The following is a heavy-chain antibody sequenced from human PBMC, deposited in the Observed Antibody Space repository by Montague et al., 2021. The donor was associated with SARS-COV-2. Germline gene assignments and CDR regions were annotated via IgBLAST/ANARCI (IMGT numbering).Heavy chain of an antibody. Sequence: SLRLSCAASGFTFSSYDMHWVRQATGKGLEWVSAIGTAGDTYYPGSVKGRFTISRENAKNSLYLQMNSLRAGDTAVYYCARGVYDYSNYVNWFDPWGQGTLGTVS. J-gene: IGHJ5*02. CDR3: ARGVYDYSNYVNWFDP. D-gene: IGHD4-11*01. CDR1: GFTFSSYD. CDR2: IGTAGDT. V-gene: IGHV3-13*04.